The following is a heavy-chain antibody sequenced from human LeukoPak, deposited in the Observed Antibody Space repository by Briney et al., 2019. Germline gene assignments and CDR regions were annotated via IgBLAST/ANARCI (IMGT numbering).Heavy chain of an antibody. J-gene: IGHJ6*03. V-gene: IGHV4-59*01. CDR1: GGSISTYY. CDR2: IYYSGST. Sequence: SETLSLTCTVSGGSISTYYWSWIRQPPGKGLEWIAYIYYSGSTNYNPSLKSRVTISVDTSENQFSLKLSSVTAADTAVYYCARGIAVYSTNYYYYYMDVWGKGTTVTVSS. D-gene: IGHD6-19*01. CDR3: ARGIAVYSTNYYYYYMDV.